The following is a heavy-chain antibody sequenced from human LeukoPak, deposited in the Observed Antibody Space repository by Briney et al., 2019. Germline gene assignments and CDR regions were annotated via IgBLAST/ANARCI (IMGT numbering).Heavy chain of an antibody. D-gene: IGHD3-22*01. J-gene: IGHJ4*02. CDR3: ASFLYYYESSGYYYNY. CDR2: ISAYSGNT. Sequence: ASVKVSCKASGHTFTSYGISWVRQAPGQGLEWMGWISAYSGNTNYAQKLQGRVTMTTDTSTRTAYMELRSLRSDDTAVYYCASFLYYYESSGYYYNYWGQGTLVTVSS. CDR1: GHTFTSYG. V-gene: IGHV1-18*01.